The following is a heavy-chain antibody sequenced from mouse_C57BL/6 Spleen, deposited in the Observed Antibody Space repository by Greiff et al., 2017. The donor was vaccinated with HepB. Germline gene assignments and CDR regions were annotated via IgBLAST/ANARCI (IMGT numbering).Heavy chain of an antibody. CDR2: IYPGDGDT. J-gene: IGHJ2*01. V-gene: IGHV1-82*01. D-gene: IGHD2-1*01. CDR3: AVYGNYDY. CDR1: GYAFSSSW. Sequence: CKASGYAFSSSWMNWVKQRPGKGLEWIGRIYPGDGDTNYNGKFKGKATLTADKSSSTAYMQLSSLTSEDSAVYFCAVYGNYDYWGQGTTLTVSS.